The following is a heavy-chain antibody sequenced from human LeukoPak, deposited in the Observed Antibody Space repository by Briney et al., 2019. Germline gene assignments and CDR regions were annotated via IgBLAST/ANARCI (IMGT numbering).Heavy chain of an antibody. V-gene: IGHV4-61*02. CDR3: ARAGYGFLEWPVQYYFDY. CDR1: GGSISSGSYY. CDR2: IYTSGST. Sequence: NASETLSLTCTVSGGSISSGSYYWSWIRQPAGKGLEWIGRIYTSGSTNYNPSLKSRVTISVDTSKTQFALKLSSVTAADTAVYYCARAGYGFLEWPVQYYFDYWGQGTLVTVSS. D-gene: IGHD3-3*01. J-gene: IGHJ4*02.